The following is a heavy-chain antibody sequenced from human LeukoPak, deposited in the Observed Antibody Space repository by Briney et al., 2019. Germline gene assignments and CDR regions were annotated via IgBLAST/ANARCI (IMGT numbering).Heavy chain of an antibody. Sequence: GGSLRLSCAASGFTFSRYAMSWVRQAPGKGLEWVSAISGSGGGTYDADSVKGRFTISRDNSKNTLYLQMNSLRAEDTAVYYCAKVSPDGIWFGACYFDYWGQGSLVTVSS. CDR3: AKVSPDGIWFGACYFDY. CDR1: GFTFSRYA. D-gene: IGHD3-10*01. CDR2: ISGSGGGT. V-gene: IGHV3-23*01. J-gene: IGHJ4*02.